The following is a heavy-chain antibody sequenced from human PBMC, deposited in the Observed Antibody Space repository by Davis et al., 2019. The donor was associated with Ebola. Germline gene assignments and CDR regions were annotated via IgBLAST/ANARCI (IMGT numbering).Heavy chain of an antibody. CDR2: INAGNGNT. Sequence: ASVKVSCKASGYTFTSYAMHWVRQAPGQRLEWMGWINAGNGNTKYSQKFQGRITMTRDTSTSTVYMELSSLTSEDTAMYYCTRALGSWGQGTLVTVPP. D-gene: IGHD7-27*01. CDR1: GYTFTSYA. V-gene: IGHV1-3*01. CDR3: TRALGS. J-gene: IGHJ5*02.